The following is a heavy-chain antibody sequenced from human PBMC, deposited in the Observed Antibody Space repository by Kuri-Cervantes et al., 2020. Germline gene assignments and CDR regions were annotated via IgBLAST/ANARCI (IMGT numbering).Heavy chain of an antibody. D-gene: IGHD3-22*01. J-gene: IGHJ4*02. CDR3: ATPPTVYYYDSSGYLVY. V-gene: IGHV1-46*01. CDR2: INPSGGST. CDR1: GYTFTSYY. Sequence: ASVKVSCKASGYTFTSYYMHWVRQAPGQGLEWMGIINPSGGSTNYAQKFQGRVTITTDESTSTAYMELSSLRSEDTAVYYCATPPTVYYYDSSGYLVYWGQGTLVTVSS.